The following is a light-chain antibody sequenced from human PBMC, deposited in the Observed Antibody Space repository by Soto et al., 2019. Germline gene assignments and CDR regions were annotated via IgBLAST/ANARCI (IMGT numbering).Light chain of an antibody. J-gene: IGLJ3*02. V-gene: IGLV2-23*01. CDR3: CSFAGRTTWV. CDR1: SSDVGNSNF. CDR2: EGT. Sequence: QSVLTQPASVSGSPGQSITISCTGTSSDVGNSNFVSWYQHPPGKANKLMIYEGTKLSSGVSNRFSGSKSGNTASLTISGLQDEDVADSYCCSFAGRTTWVFGGGTKLTVL.